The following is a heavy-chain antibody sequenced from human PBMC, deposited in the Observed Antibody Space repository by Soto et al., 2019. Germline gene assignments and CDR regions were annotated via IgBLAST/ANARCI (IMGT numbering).Heavy chain of an antibody. D-gene: IGHD2-2*01. Sequence: EEQLLESGGGLVRPGGSLRLSCAASAFTIRSYAMSRVRQAPGKGLEWVSAITASADTTYYADSVKGRFTISRDNSKNTLYLRMNSLRAEDTAVYYCAKVRPLRDCTSTSCLGAFDIWGQGTMVTVS. CDR3: AKVRPLRDCTSTSCLGAFDI. V-gene: IGHV3-23*01. CDR2: ITASADTT. CDR1: AFTIRSYA. J-gene: IGHJ3*02.